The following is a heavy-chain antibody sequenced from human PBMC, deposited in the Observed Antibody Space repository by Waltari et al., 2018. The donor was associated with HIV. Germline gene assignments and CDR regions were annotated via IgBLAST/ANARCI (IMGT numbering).Heavy chain of an antibody. Sequence: QVQLVQSGAEVKKPGASVKVSCKASGYTFTSYGISWVRQAPGQGLEWMGWISAYNGNTNYAQKLQGRVTMTTDTSTSTAYMELRSLRSDDTAVYYCASSPGRPNRDYGGNSPLYGMDVWGQGTTVTVSS. V-gene: IGHV1-18*01. CDR1: GYTFTSYG. CDR3: ASSPGRPNRDYGGNSPLYGMDV. J-gene: IGHJ6*02. CDR2: ISAYNGNT. D-gene: IGHD4-17*01.